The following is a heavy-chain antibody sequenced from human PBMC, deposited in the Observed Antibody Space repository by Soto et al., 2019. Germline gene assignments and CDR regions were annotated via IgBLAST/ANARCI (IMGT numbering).Heavy chain of an antibody. Sequence: SETLSLTCTVSGGSISSSSYYWGWIRQPPGKGLEWIGYIYYSGSTYYNPSLKSRVTISVDTSKNQFSLKLSSVTAADTAVYYCARVGYYDSSGLFGWFDPWGQGTLVTVSS. V-gene: IGHV4-30-4*08. J-gene: IGHJ5*02. CDR3: ARVGYYDSSGLFGWFDP. CDR2: IYYSGST. CDR1: GGSISSSSYY. D-gene: IGHD3-22*01.